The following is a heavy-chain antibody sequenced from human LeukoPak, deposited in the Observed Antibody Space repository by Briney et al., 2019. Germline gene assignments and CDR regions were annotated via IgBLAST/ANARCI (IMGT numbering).Heavy chain of an antibody. CDR2: IYYSGST. CDR3: ARVGPWFDP. D-gene: IGHD3-16*01. V-gene: IGHV4-39*07. J-gene: IGHJ5*02. Sequence: SETLSLTCTVSGGSISSSSYYWGWIRQPPGKGLEWIASIYYSGSTYYNPSLKSRVTISVDASKNQFSLKLNSVTAADTAVYYCARVGPWFDPWGQGTLVTVSS. CDR1: GGSISSSSYY.